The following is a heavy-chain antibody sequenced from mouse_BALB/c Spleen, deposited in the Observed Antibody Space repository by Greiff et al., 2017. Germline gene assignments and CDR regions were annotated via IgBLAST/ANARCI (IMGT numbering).Heavy chain of an antibody. CDR3: ARWKITTVGATN. CDR1: GYAFSSSW. V-gene: IGHV1-82*01. CDR2: IYPGDGDT. Sequence: QVQLKESGPELVKPGASVKISCKASGYAFSSSWMNWVKQRPGQGLEWIGRIYPGDGDTNYNGKFKGKATLTADKSSSTAYMQLSSLTSVDSAVYFCARWKITTVGATNWGQGTLVTVSA. J-gene: IGHJ3*01. D-gene: IGHD1-1*01.